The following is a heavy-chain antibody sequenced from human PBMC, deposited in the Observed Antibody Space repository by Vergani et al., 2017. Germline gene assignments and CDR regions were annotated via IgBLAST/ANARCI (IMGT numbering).Heavy chain of an antibody. D-gene: IGHD2-2*01. J-gene: IGHJ5*02. Sequence: QVHLNEAGPGLVKPSQTLSLTCTVSGASITSGSFYWSWIRQPAGKGLEWIGRIHASGTKNYNPSLRSRVTLSVDTSKNQLSLKMISMTAADTAVYYCVRGGGGFIVVVPAARTRWFDPWGQGTLVTVSS. CDR1: GASITSGSFY. CDR2: IHASGTK. V-gene: IGHV4-61*02. CDR3: VRGGGGFIVVVPAARTRWFDP.